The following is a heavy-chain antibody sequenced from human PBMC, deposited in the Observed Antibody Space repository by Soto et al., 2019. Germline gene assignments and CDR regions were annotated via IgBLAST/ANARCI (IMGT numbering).Heavy chain of an antibody. CDR2: ILYSGST. V-gene: IGHV4-39*01. J-gene: IGHJ4*02. CDR3: ARLGSSGWYQGSYFDY. CDR1: GGSITRNNHY. D-gene: IGHD6-19*01. Sequence: QLQLQELGPGLVKPSETLSLTCIVSGGSITRNNHYWGWIRQSPGKGLEWIGSILYSGSTNYNPSLKSRVTLSVETSKNQCYLKMSSVTAADTALYYCARLGSSGWYQGSYFDYWGQGTLVTVSS.